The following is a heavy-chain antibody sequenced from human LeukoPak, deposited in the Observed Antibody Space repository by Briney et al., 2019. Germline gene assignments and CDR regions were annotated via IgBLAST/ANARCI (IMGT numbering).Heavy chain of an antibody. D-gene: IGHD4-17*01. CDR3: ARDQGDYGDLTGD. V-gene: IGHV1-69*13. Sequence: ASVRVSCKASGGTFSSYAISWVRQAPGQGLEWMGGIIPIFGTANYAQKFQGRVTITADESTSTAYMELSSLRSEDTAVYYCARDQGDYGDLTGDWGQGTLVTVSS. CDR2: IIPIFGTA. J-gene: IGHJ4*02. CDR1: GGTFSSYA.